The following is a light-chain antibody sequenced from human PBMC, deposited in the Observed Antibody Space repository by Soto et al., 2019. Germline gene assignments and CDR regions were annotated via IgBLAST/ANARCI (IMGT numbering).Light chain of an antibody. J-gene: IGLJ2*01. Sequence: QSALTQPASVSGSPGQSITISCTGTSSDVGGYNYVSWYQQHPGKAPKLMIYEVSNRPSGVSNRFSGSKSGNTASLTISGLQAEDEADYYCSSYTSRSTVVFGGGTKLPVL. V-gene: IGLV2-14*01. CDR3: SSYTSRSTVV. CDR2: EVS. CDR1: SSDVGGYNY.